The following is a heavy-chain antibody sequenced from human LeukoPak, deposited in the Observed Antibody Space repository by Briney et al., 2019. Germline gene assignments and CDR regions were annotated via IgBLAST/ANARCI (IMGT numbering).Heavy chain of an antibody. CDR1: RFTFSSYE. CDR3: ATDPLDY. CDR2: ISSSGSTI. Sequence: GGSLRLSCAASRFTFSSYEMNWVRQAAGKGVEWVSYISSSGSTIYYADSVKGGFTISRDNAKNSLYLQMNSLRAEDTAVYFCATDPLDYWGQGTLVTVSS. J-gene: IGHJ4*02. V-gene: IGHV3-48*03.